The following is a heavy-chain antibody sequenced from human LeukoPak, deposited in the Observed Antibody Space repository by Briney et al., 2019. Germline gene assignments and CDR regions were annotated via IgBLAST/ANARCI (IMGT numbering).Heavy chain of an antibody. CDR3: AREGDYYDSSADGSDAFDI. D-gene: IGHD3-22*01. Sequence: PGGSLRLSCAASGFTFSSFWMSWVRQAPGKGLEWVSAISGNTYYADSVKGRFTISRDNSKNTLYLQMNSLRAEDTAVYYCAREGDYYDSSADGSDAFDIWGQGTMVTVSS. J-gene: IGHJ3*02. CDR2: ISGNT. V-gene: IGHV3-23*01. CDR1: GFTFSSFW.